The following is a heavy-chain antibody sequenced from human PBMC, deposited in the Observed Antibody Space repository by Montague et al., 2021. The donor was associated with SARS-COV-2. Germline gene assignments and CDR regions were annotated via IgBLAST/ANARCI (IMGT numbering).Heavy chain of an antibody. J-gene: IGHJ2*01. V-gene: IGHV4-39*07. CDR3: ARGAPTITMIVVVFTGAGWYFDV. D-gene: IGHD3-22*01. CDR1: GGSISSSSYY. Sequence: SETLSLTCTVSGGSISSSSYYWAWIRQPPGKGLVWIGSIYHSGSTNYNPSLKSRVSISVDTSKNQFSLKLSSVTAADTAVYYCARGAPTITMIVVVFTGAGWYFDVWGRGTLVTVSS. CDR2: IYHSGST.